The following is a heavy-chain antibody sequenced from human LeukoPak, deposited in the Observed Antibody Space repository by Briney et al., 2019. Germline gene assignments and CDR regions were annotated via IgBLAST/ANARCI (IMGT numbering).Heavy chain of an antibody. CDR1: GYTFTGYY. CDR3: ARDSYRMGRAVAGTAQSY. CDR2: IDPNSGGT. V-gene: IGHV1-2*02. D-gene: IGHD6-19*01. J-gene: IGHJ4*02. Sequence: GASVKVSCKASGYTFTGYYMYWVRQAPGQGLEWMGWIDPNSGGTNYAQKFQGRVTMTRDTSISTAYMELSRLRSDDTAVYYCARDSYRMGRAVAGTAQSYWGQGTLVTVSS.